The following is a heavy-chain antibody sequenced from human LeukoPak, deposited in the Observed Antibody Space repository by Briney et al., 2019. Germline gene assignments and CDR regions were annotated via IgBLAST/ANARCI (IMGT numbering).Heavy chain of an antibody. CDR2: IIPIFGTA. CDR3: ARGIAARLGSAFDY. Sequence: GASVKVSCKASGGTFSSYAISWVRQAPGQGLEWMGGIIPIFGTANYAQKFQGRVTITTDESTSTACMELSSLRSEDTAVYYCARGIAARLGSAFDYWGQGTLVTVSS. D-gene: IGHD6-6*01. V-gene: IGHV1-69*05. J-gene: IGHJ4*02. CDR1: GGTFSSYA.